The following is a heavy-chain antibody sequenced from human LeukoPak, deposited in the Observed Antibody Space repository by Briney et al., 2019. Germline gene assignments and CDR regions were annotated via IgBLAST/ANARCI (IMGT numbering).Heavy chain of an antibody. J-gene: IGHJ4*02. CDR3: ARAPMSYSGSSYFDY. CDR2: ISYDGSNK. CDR1: GFTFSSYA. D-gene: IGHD1-26*01. V-gene: IGHV3-30-3*01. Sequence: PGGSLRLSCAASGFTFSSYAMHWVRQAPGKGLEWVAVISYDGSNKYYADSVKGRFTISRDNSKNTLYLQMNSLRAEDTAVYYCARAPMSYSGSSYFDYWGQGTLVTVSS.